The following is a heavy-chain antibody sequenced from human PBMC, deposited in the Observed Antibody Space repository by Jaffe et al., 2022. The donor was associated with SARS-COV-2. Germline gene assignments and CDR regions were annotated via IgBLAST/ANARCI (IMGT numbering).Heavy chain of an antibody. D-gene: IGHD1-1*01. J-gene: IGHJ4*02. CDR2: ISHDGSET. CDR3: ARDFNGHWTFDY. CDR1: GIIFSTYG. Sequence: QVQVVESGGGVVQPGRSLRLSCAPSGIIFSTYGVHWVRQAPGKGLQWVAHISHDGSETHYADSVKGRFTISRDNSKHTVYLQMNSLRAEDTAIYYCARDFNGHWTFDYWGQGTLVTVSS. V-gene: IGHV3-30*04.